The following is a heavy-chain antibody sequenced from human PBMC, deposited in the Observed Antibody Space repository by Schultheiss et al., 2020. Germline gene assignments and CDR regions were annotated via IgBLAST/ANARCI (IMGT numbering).Heavy chain of an antibody. V-gene: IGHV4-39*01. Sequence: SQTLSLTCTVSGGSISSGGYYWSWIRQHPGKGLEWIGSIYYSGSTYYNPSLKSRVTISVDTSKNQFSLKLSSVTAADTAVYYCARQRTSWARAGYYFDYWGQGTLVTVS. J-gene: IGHJ4*02. CDR1: GGSISSGGYY. CDR3: ARQRTSWARAGYYFDY. CDR2: IYYSGST. D-gene: IGHD2-2*01.